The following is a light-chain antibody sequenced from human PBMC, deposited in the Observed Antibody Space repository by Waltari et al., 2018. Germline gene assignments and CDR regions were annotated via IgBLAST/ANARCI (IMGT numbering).Light chain of an antibody. V-gene: IGKV3-15*01. CDR1: QFVSNS. J-gene: IGKJ2*01. Sequence: EMVITQSPATLSVSPGERATLPCRTSQFVSNSLAWYQQKPGQAPSLPMYGASTRATGTPARFSGSGFGTEFTLTISSLESEDFAVYYCQQYNVWPPEYAFGQGTKLEIK. CDR3: QQYNVWPPEYA. CDR2: GAS.